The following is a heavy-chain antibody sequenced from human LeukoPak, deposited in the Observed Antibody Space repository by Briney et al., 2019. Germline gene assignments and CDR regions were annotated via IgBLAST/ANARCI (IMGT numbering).Heavy chain of an antibody. J-gene: IGHJ4*02. CDR3: ARATVEEVVAASLDY. Sequence: CKAXGYTFTSYYMHWVRQAPGQGLEWMGIINPSGGSTSYAQKFQGRVTMTRDTSTSTVYMELSSLRSEDTAVYYCARATVEEVVAASLDYWGQGTLVTVSS. D-gene: IGHD2-15*01. CDR2: INPSGGST. CDR1: GYTFTSYY. V-gene: IGHV1-46*01.